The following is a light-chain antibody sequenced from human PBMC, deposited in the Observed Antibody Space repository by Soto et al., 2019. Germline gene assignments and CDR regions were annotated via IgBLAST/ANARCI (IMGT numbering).Light chain of an antibody. CDR1: QSLLYRNGYNY. CDR3: MQSLQTPT. CDR2: LGS. V-gene: IGKV2-28*01. Sequence: DIVLTQSPLSLPVTPGEPASVSCRSSQSLLYRNGYNYLEWYQQKPGQSPHLLIYLGSHRASGVPGRFSGSGSGTYFTLKISRVEAEVVGVYYCMQSLQTPTFGQGTRLEIK. J-gene: IGKJ5*01.